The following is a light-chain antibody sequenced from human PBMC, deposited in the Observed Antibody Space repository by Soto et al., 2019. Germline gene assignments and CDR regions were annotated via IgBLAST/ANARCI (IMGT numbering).Light chain of an antibody. CDR2: EVS. CDR1: SSDVGGYNY. V-gene: IGLV2-14*01. J-gene: IGLJ3*02. Sequence: QSALTQPASVSGSPGQSITISCTGTSSDVGGYNYVSWYQQHPGKAPKLMIYEVSNRPSGVSNRFSGSKSGNTASLTISGRQAEDEADYYCSSYTSTWVFGGGTKLTVL. CDR3: SSYTSTWV.